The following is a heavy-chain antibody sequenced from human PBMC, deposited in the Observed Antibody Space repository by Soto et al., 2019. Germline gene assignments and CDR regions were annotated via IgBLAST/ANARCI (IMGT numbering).Heavy chain of an antibody. CDR2: ISSSSSYI. CDR3: ARALYDYDSSGYYGS. CDR1: GFTFSIYS. Sequence: GGSLRLSCAASGFTFSIYSMNWVRQAPGKGLEWVSSISSSSSYIYYADSVKGRFTISRDNAKNSLYLQMNSLRAEDTAVYYCARALYDYDSSGYYGSWGQGTLVTVSS. V-gene: IGHV3-21*01. D-gene: IGHD3-22*01. J-gene: IGHJ5*02.